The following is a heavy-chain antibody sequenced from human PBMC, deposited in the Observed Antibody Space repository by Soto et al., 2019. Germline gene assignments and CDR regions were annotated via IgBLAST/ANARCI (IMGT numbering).Heavy chain of an antibody. J-gene: IGHJ4*02. CDR2: INGGNGDT. CDR3: AKEYQGGGPRVIDY. Sequence: ASVKVSCKASGYAFTSYAMHWVRQAPGQRLEWMGWINGGNGDTKYSQRFQGRVTITRDTSASTAYMELSSLRSEDTAVYYCAKEYQGGGPRVIDYWGQGTLVTVSS. CDR1: GYAFTSYA. D-gene: IGHD2-15*01. V-gene: IGHV1-3*01.